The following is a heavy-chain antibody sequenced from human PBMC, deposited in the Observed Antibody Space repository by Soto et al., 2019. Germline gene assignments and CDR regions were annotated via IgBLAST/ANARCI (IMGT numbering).Heavy chain of an antibody. Sequence: QVQLVQSGAEVKNPGSSVKVSCKASGGSFSSFAINWVRQAPGQGLEWMGGSIPLFGTTNYEQKFQGRVTMTAYKSTGTAYMELNSLRSEDTAVYYCARRGYCSSPTCYRGAFYIWGQGTMVTVSS. CDR3: ARRGYCSSPTCYRGAFYI. V-gene: IGHV1-69*06. D-gene: IGHD2-2*01. CDR1: GGSFSSFA. J-gene: IGHJ3*02. CDR2: SIPLFGTT.